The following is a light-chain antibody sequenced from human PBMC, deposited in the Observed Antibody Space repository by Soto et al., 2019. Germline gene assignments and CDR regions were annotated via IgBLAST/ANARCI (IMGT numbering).Light chain of an antibody. J-gene: IGKJ4*01. V-gene: IGKV3-20*01. CDR1: QSISRSD. Sequence: EIVLTQSPGTVSLSPGESATLSCRASQSISRSDLAWYQHRPGQSPRLLIYATSSRATGIPDRFTGGGAGTGFTLTISRLEPEDSALYYCQQYGSSPTFGGGTKVEIK. CDR2: ATS. CDR3: QQYGSSPT.